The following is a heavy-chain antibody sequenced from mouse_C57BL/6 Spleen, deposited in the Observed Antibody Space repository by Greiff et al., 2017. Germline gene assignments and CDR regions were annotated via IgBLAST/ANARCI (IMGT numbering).Heavy chain of an antibody. D-gene: IGHD2-1*01. CDR2: INPNYGTT. V-gene: IGHV1-39*01. CDR3: VRWDYGNSYYYAMDY. Sequence: VQLQQSGPELVKPGASVKISCKASGYSFTDYNMNWVKQSNGKSLEWIGVINPNYGTTSYNQKFKGKATLTVDQSSSTAYMQLNSLTSEDSAVYYCVRWDYGNSYYYAMDYWGQGTSVTVSS. J-gene: IGHJ4*01. CDR1: GYSFTDYN.